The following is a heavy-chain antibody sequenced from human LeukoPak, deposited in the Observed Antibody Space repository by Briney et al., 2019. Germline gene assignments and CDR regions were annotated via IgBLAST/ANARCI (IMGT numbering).Heavy chain of an antibody. CDR1: GFTFSSYA. Sequence: GGSLRLSCAASGFTFSSYAMSWVRQAPGKGLEWVSAIRGSGGSTYYADSVKGRFTISRDNSKNTLYLQMNSLRAEDTAVYYCAKGSSDYGSGSSDFDDWGQGTLVTVSS. V-gene: IGHV3-23*01. CDR3: AKGSSDYGSGSSDFDD. D-gene: IGHD3-10*01. J-gene: IGHJ4*02. CDR2: IRGSGGST.